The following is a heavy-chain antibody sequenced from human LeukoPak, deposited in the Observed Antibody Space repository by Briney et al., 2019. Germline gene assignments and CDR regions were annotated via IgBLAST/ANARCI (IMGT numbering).Heavy chain of an antibody. V-gene: IGHV3-23*01. D-gene: IGHD3-10*01. CDR3: AKDRGSGTRGPFDY. Sequence: GGSLRLSCAASGFTFSTYAVSWVRQAPGKGLQWVSAISDCGGSTYYADSVKGRFTISRDNSKNTLYLQMNSLRAEDTAVYYCAKDRGSGTRGPFDYWGQGTLVTVSS. J-gene: IGHJ4*02. CDR2: ISDCGGST. CDR1: GFTFSTYA.